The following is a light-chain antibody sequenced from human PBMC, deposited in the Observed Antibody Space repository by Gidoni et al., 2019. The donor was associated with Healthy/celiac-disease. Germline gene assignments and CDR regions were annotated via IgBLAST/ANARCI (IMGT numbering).Light chain of an antibody. J-gene: IGKJ1*01. CDR2: DAS. CDR1: QSISSW. V-gene: IGKV1-5*01. CDR3: QPYNSYSVT. Sequence: DIQMTQSPSTLTASVGDRVTITCRASQSISSWLAWYQQKPGKAPKLLIYDASSLESGVPSRFSGSGSGTEFTLTISSLQADDFATYYCQPYNSYSVTFGQGTKVEIK.